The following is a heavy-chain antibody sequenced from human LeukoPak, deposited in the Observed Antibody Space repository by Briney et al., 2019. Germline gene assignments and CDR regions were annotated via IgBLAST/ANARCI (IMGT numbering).Heavy chain of an antibody. CDR2: ISASGST. CDR3: ARYKLGWFDP. J-gene: IGHJ5*02. Sequence: TLSLTCTVSGGSISGVSYFWSWIRQPAGKGLEWIGRISASGSTNFNPSLKSRVTMSVDTSENQFSLKLSSVTAADTAVYYCARYKLGWFDPWGQGTLVTVSS. CDR1: GGSISGVSYF. V-gene: IGHV4-61*02. D-gene: IGHD1-1*01.